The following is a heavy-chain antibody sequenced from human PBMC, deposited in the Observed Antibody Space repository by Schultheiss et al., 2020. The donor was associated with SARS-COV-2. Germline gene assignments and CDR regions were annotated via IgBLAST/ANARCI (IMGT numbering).Heavy chain of an antibody. CDR1: GGSISSGGYY. Sequence: SETLSLTCTVSGGSISSGGYYWGWIRQPPGKGLEWIGSIYYSGSTYYNPSLKSRVTISVDTSKNQFSLKLSSVTAADTAVYYCASQSPKDIVVVRRAFDIWGQGTMVTVSS. D-gene: IGHD2-2*01. V-gene: IGHV4-39*07. CDR3: ASQSPKDIVVVRRAFDI. J-gene: IGHJ3*02. CDR2: IYYSGST.